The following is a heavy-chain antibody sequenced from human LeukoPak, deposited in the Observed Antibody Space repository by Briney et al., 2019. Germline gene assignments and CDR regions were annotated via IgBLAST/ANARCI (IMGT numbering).Heavy chain of an antibody. CDR1: GYTFTTYY. V-gene: IGHV1-46*01. J-gene: IGHJ4*02. CDR2: INPRGGST. D-gene: IGHD6-25*01. Sequence: ASVKVSCKASGYTFTTYYMHWMRQAPGQGPEWMGIINPRGGSTDYAQKFQGRITMTSDTSTRTVYMELNSLRSDDTAVYFCARVGSAAATADYWGQGTLVTVSS. CDR3: ARVGSAAATADY.